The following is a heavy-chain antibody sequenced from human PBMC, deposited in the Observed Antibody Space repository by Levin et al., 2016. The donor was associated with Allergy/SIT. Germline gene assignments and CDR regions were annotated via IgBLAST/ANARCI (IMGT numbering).Heavy chain of an antibody. CDR3: AKVRTAWTHQPLHYLDS. Sequence: GGSLRLSCVASGFTFSSYAMSWVRQAPGKGLQWVSAISGSGDNTYYADSVKGRFTISRDNSRNTLFLQVNSLRAEDTAVYYCAKVRTAWTHQPLHYLDSWGLGTQVAVSS. CDR2: ISGSGDNT. J-gene: IGHJ4*02. CDR1: GFTFSSYA. V-gene: IGHV3-23*01. D-gene: IGHD6-25*01.